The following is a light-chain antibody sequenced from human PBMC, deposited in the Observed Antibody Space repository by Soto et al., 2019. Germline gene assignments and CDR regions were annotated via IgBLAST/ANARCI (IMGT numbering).Light chain of an antibody. CDR3: QQRSNWPPVT. Sequence: EIVLTQSPATLSLPPGERATLSCRASQSVKNYLAWYQQKPGQAPRLLIYDASNRATGIPARFSGSGSGTDFTLTISSLEPEDSAVYYCQQRSNWPPVTFGGGTKVDIK. J-gene: IGKJ4*01. CDR2: DAS. V-gene: IGKV3-11*01. CDR1: QSVKNY.